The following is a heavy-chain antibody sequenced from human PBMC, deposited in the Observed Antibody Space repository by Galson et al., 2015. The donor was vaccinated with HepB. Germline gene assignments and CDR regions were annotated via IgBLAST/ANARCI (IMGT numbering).Heavy chain of an antibody. CDR3: ARDPALFWSGYYTVGYYYYYMDV. V-gene: IGHV3-48*01. J-gene: IGHJ6*03. CDR2: ISSSSSTI. CDR1: GFTFSSYS. D-gene: IGHD3-3*01. Sequence: SLRLSCAASGFTFSSYSMNWVRQAPGKGLEWVSYISSSSSTIYYADSVKGRFTISRDNAKNSLYLQMNSLRAEDTAVYYCARDPALFWSGYYTVGYYYYYMDVWGKGTTVAVSS.